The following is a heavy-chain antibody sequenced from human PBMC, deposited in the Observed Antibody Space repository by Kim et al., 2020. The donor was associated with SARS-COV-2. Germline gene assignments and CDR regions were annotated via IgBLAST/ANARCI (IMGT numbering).Heavy chain of an antibody. D-gene: IGHD3-16*01. CDR2: IHHDGTT. CDR1: DDSINTNKW. V-gene: IGHV4-4*02. CDR3: ARRVWAGPFDL. Sequence: SETLSLTCTISDDSINTNKWWSWVRQPPGKGPEWFGEIHHDGTTNYYPSLKSRVTISVDKSRNQFFLRLYSMTAADTAVYFCARRVWAGPFDLWGRGTLVTVSS. J-gene: IGHJ4*02.